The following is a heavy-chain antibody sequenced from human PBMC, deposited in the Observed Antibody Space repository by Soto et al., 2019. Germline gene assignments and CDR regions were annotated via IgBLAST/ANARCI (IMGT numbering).Heavy chain of an antibody. CDR2: FHYSGRT. CDR1: GGSISSGPYS. CDR3: ARYQNYYDSSGYPQNYFDY. D-gene: IGHD3-22*01. Sequence: SETLSLTCSVSGGSISSGPYSWGWIRQPPGKGLEWIGTFHYSGRTYYSPSLESRVTISVDTSKNQFSLKVSSVTAADTAVYYCARYQNYYDSSGYPQNYFDYWGQGTLVTVSS. J-gene: IGHJ4*02. V-gene: IGHV4-39*01.